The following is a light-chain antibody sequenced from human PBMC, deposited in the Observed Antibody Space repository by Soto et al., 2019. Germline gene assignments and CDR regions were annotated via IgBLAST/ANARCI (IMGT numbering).Light chain of an antibody. J-gene: IGKJ1*01. CDR2: ATF. CDR1: QTVSTY. V-gene: IGKV1-39*01. CDR3: QQTYTTPRT. Sequence: DTQMTQSPSSLSASVGDRISITCRASQTVSTYLNWYQQKPGKAPTLLISATFTLQSGVPSRFSGSGSGTEFTLTITSLQPEDFATYYCQQTYTTPRTFGQGTKVAIK.